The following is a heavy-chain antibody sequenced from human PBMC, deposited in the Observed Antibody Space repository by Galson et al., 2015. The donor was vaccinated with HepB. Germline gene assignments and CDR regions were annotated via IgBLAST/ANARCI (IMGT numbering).Heavy chain of an antibody. CDR1: GYTFTSYG. CDR2: ISAYNGNT. J-gene: IGHJ5*02. V-gene: IGHV1-18*01. Sequence: SVKVSCKASGYTFTSYGISWVRQAPGQGLEWMGWISAYNGNTNYAQELQGRVTMTRNTSISTAYMELSSLRSEDTAVYYCARRSSSFYDGWFDPWGQGTLVTVSS. CDR3: ARRSSSFYDGWFDP. D-gene: IGHD6-6*01.